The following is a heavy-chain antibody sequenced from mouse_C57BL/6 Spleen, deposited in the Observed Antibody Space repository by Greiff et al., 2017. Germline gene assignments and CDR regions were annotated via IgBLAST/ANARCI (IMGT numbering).Heavy chain of an antibody. CDR2: INYDGSST. V-gene: IGHV5-16*01. CDR3: ARDRGDGYYFDY. Sequence: DVKLVESEGGLVQPGSSMKLSCTASGFTFSDYYMAWVRQVPEKGLEWVANINYDGSSTYYLDSLKSRFIISRDNAKNILYLQMSSLKSEDTATYYCARDRGDGYYFDYWGQGTTLTVSP. D-gene: IGHD2-3*01. J-gene: IGHJ2*01. CDR1: GFTFSDYY.